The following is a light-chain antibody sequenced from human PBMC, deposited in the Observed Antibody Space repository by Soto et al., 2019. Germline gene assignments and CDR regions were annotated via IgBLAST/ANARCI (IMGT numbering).Light chain of an antibody. CDR3: QQRSNWPRT. CDR2: DAS. CDR1: QSVSSY. J-gene: IGKJ1*01. V-gene: IGKV3-11*01. Sequence: EIVLTQSPATLSLSPGERATLSCRASQSVSSYLAWYQQKPGQAPRLLIYDASNRATAIPARFSGSGSGTDFTPTLSSLEPEDFALYYCQQRSNWPRTFGQGTKVEIK.